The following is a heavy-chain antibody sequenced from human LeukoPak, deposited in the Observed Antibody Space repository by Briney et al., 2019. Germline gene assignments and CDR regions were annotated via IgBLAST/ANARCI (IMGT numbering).Heavy chain of an antibody. CDR1: GFTFSSYG. J-gene: IGHJ4*02. CDR2: ISGSGGST. Sequence: PGGSLRLSCAASGFTFSSYGMSWVRQAPGKGLEWVSAISGSGGSTYYADSVKGRFTISRDNSKNTLYLQMNSLRAEDTAVYYCAKGDTKYYYDSSGYYLNDYWGQGTLVTVSS. CDR3: AKGDTKYYYDSSGYYLNDY. V-gene: IGHV3-23*01. D-gene: IGHD3-22*01.